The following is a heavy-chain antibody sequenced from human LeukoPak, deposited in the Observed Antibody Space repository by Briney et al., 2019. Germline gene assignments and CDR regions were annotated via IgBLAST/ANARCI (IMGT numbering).Heavy chain of an antibody. Sequence: GGSLRLSCAASGFTVSSNYMSWVRQAPGKGLEWVSVIYSGGITYYAESVKGRVTISRHNSKHTLYLQMNSLRAEDTAVYYCAASPPRYSSGWSFDYWGQGTLVTVSS. CDR1: GFTVSSNY. J-gene: IGHJ4*02. V-gene: IGHV3-53*04. CDR3: AASPPRYSSGWSFDY. D-gene: IGHD6-19*01. CDR2: IYSGGIT.